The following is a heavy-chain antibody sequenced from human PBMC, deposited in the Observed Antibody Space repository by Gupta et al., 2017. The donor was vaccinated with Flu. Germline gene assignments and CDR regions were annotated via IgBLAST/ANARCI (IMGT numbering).Heavy chain of an antibody. CDR3: AIEGMWVGDYYYGMDV. Sequence: QLQLQESGPGLVKPSETLSLTCTVSGGSISSSSYHWGWIRQPPGKGLEWIGSIYYSGSTYYNPSLKSRVTISVDTSKNQFSLKLSSVTAADTAVYYCAIEGMWVGDYYYGMDVWGQGTTVTVSS. J-gene: IGHJ6*02. CDR1: GGSISSSSYH. D-gene: IGHD1-26*01. CDR2: IYYSGST. V-gene: IGHV4-39*02.